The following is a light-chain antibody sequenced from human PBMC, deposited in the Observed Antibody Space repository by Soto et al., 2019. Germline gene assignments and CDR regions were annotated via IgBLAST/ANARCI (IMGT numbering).Light chain of an antibody. CDR1: QSVSNN. J-gene: IGKJ4*01. Sequence: ILMTQSPATLSVSPGERPTLSCRASQSVSNNLAWYQQKPGQAPRLLIYDASTRATGIPARFSGSGSGTEFTLTISGLQSEDFAVYYCQQYGSSPRTFGGGTKVEIK. CDR2: DAS. V-gene: IGKV3-15*01. CDR3: QQYGSSPRT.